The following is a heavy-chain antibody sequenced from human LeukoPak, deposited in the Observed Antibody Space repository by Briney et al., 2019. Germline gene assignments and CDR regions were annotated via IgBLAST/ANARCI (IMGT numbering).Heavy chain of an antibody. V-gene: IGHV3-21*01. Sequence: PGWSLRLSCAASGFTFSSYSMNWVRQAPGKGLEWVSSISSSSSYIYYADSVKGRFTISRDNAKNSLYLQMNSLRDEDTAVYYCATCSGADCYSILRYFQHWGQGTPVTVSS. CDR1: GFTFSSYS. D-gene: IGHD2-21*02. CDR3: ATCSGADCYSILRYFQH. J-gene: IGHJ1*01. CDR2: ISSSSSYI.